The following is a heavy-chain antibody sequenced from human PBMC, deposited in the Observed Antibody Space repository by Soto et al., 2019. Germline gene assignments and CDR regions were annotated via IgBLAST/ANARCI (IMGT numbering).Heavy chain of an antibody. CDR3: AKDGYSSGWYYFDY. CDR1: GFTFDDYA. CDR2: ISWNSGSI. Sequence: EVQLVESGGGLVQPGRSLRLSCAASGFTFDDYAMHWVRQAPGKGLEWVSGISWNSGSIGYADSVKGRFTISRDNAKNSLYLQINSLRAEDTALYYCAKDGYSSGWYYFDYWGQGTLVTVSS. V-gene: IGHV3-9*01. D-gene: IGHD6-19*01. J-gene: IGHJ4*02.